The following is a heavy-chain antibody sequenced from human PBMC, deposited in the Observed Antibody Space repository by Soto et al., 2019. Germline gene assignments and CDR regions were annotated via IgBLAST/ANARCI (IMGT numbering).Heavy chain of an antibody. J-gene: IGHJ6*02. CDR1: GFTFSNYG. CDR2: ISDDGSNK. V-gene: IGHV3-30*18. D-gene: IGHD3-3*01. CDR3: TKRRNVLRFLEWSSGMEV. Sequence: VGSLRLSCAASGFTFSNYGMHWVRQAPGKGLEWVAFISDDGSNKYYADSMKGRFTMSRDNSKSTLYLQMNSLRVEDTAVYYCTKRRNVLRFLEWSSGMEVWGQGTTVTVSS.